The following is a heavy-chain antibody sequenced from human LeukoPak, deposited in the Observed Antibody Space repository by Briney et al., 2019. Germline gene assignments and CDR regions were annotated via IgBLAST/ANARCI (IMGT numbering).Heavy chain of an antibody. CDR2: FCPSGGA. CDR3: ARGPLVRGDNCFGP. Sequence: PSETLSLTCIVSGGSISSDCWSWIRQPAGKGLEWVGRFCPSGGANYNPSLKSRVTMSLDTAKNQFSLKLASVTAADTAVYYCARGPLVRGDNCFGPWGQGTLVTVSS. D-gene: IGHD3-10*02. V-gene: IGHV4-4*07. CDR1: GGSISSDC. J-gene: IGHJ5*02.